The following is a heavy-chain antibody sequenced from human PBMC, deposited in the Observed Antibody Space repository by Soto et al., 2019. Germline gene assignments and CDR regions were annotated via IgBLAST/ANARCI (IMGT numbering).Heavy chain of an antibody. V-gene: IGHV4-4*02. CDR2: IYHSGST. D-gene: IGHD1-26*01. Sequence: SETLSLTCAVSGGSTSSSNWWSWVRQPPGKGLEWIGEIYHSGSTNYNPSLKSRVTISVDKSKNQFSLKLSSVTAADTAVYYCARLSAGGSSYYFDYWGQGTLVTVS. CDR3: ARLSAGGSSYYFDY. CDR1: GGSTSSSNW. J-gene: IGHJ4*02.